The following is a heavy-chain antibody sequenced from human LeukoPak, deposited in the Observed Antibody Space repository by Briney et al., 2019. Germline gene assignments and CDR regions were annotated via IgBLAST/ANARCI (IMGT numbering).Heavy chain of an antibody. CDR2: MNPNSGNT. CDR1: GYTFTSYD. J-gene: IGHJ6*02. Sequence: GASVKVSCKASGYTFTSYDINWVRQATGQGLEWMGWMNPNSGNTGYAQKFQGRVTMTRNTSISTAYMELSSLRSEDTAVYYCARVGYSSSWYVYYYGMDVWGQGTTVTVSS. CDR3: ARVGYSSSWYVYYYGMDV. V-gene: IGHV1-8*01. D-gene: IGHD6-13*01.